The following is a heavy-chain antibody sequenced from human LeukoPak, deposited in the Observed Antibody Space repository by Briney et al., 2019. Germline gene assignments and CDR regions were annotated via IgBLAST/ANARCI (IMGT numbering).Heavy chain of an antibody. Sequence: PSETLSLTCTVSGGSISGYYWSWIRQPPGKGLDWLGYIYYTGSTNYNPSLKCRVTISVDTSKNHFSLRLSSVTAADTAVYYCASRVSYSGGFQYWGQGTLVTVSS. D-gene: IGHD1-26*01. V-gene: IGHV4-59*01. J-gene: IGHJ4*02. CDR3: ASRVSYSGGFQY. CDR1: GGSISGYY. CDR2: IYYTGST.